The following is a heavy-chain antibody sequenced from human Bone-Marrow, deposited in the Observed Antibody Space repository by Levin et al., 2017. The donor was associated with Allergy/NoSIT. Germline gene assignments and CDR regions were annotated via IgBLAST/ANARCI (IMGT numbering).Heavy chain of an antibody. CDR1: GFTFSGYY. CDR2: ISSSGSII. D-gene: IGHD5-24*01. Sequence: GGSLRLSCAASGFTFSGYYMSWIRQAPGKGLEWISYISSSGSIIYYADSVKGRFTLSRDNAKNSLYLQMNSMRVEDTAVYFCARDRDDYQSAMDVWDQGTTVTVSS. CDR3: ARDRDDYQSAMDV. J-gene: IGHJ6*02. V-gene: IGHV3-11*01.